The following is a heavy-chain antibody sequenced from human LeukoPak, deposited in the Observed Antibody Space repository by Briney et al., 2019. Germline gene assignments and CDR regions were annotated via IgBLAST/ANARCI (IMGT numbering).Heavy chain of an antibody. V-gene: IGHV3-7*01. D-gene: IGHD3-3*01. CDR3: ARDRGGAYDFWSGYYTGYFDY. CDR2: IKGDGGEK. Sequence: GGSLRLSCAASGFTFSSYWMSWVRQAPGKGLEWVANIKGDGGEKYYVDSVKGRFSISRDNAKNFLYLQMNSLRAEDTAVYYCARDRGGAYDFWSGYYTGYFDYWGQGTLVPVSS. CDR1: GFTFSSYW. J-gene: IGHJ4*02.